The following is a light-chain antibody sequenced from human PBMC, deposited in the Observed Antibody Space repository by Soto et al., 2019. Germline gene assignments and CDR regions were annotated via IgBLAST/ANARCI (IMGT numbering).Light chain of an antibody. CDR1: STDVGNYNY. J-gene: IGLJ2*01. CDR3: SSYAGSNNWV. CDR2: DVK. Sequence: QSALTQPPSASGSPGQSLTISCTGTSTDVGNYNYVSWYQQHPGKAPKLMISDVKRRPSGVPDRFSGSKSGNTASLTVSELQAEDEADYYCSSYAGSNNWVFGGGTKLTVL. V-gene: IGLV2-8*01.